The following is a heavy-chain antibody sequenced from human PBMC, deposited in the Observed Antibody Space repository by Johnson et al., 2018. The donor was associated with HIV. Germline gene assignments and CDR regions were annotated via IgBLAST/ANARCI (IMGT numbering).Heavy chain of an antibody. J-gene: IGHJ3*02. Sequence: VQLVESGGGLVQPGGSLRLSCAASGFTFDDYGMSWVRQAPGKGLEWVSGISWHSGRIGYSDSVTGRFTISRDNAKNSLLLQMNSLRAEDTAIYYCAREVYYDSSPEAAAFDIWGQGTMVTVSS. V-gene: IGHV3-20*04. CDR1: GFTFDDYG. D-gene: IGHD3-22*01. CDR2: ISWHSGRI. CDR3: AREVYYDSSPEAAAFDI.